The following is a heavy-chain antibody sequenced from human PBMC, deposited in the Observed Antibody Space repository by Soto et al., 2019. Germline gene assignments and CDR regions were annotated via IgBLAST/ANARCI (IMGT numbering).Heavy chain of an antibody. V-gene: IGHV4-31*03. J-gene: IGHJ6*02. CDR2: IYYSGST. D-gene: IGHD5-18*01. Sequence: SETLSLTCTVSGGSIRSGGYYWSWVRQSPRRGLEWIGNIYYSGSTYYNPSLKSRLTISVDTSKNQFSLNLSSVTAADTAVYYCARDRLMATAGTARHYFGLDVWGQGPTVPVPS. CDR1: GGSIRSGGYY. CDR3: ARDRLMATAGTARHYFGLDV.